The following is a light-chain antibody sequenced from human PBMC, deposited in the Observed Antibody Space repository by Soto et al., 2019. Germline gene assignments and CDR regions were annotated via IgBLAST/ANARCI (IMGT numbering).Light chain of an antibody. CDR1: QSVSTC. CDR2: DAS. J-gene: IGKJ5*01. Sequence: EIVLTQSPATLSLSPGERATLSCRASQSVSTCLAWYQQKPGQAPSLLIYDASNRATGIPVRFSGSGSGTDFTLTISSLEPEDFAVYYCQQRSDWSPITFGQGTRLDI. CDR3: QQRSDWSPIT. V-gene: IGKV3-11*01.